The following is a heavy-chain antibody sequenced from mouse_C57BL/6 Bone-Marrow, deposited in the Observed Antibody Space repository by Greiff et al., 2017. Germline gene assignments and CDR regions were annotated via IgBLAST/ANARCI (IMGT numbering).Heavy chain of an antibody. Sequence: VQLQQSGAELVRPGASVTLSCTASGFNITDYYMHWVKQRPEQGLEWIGWIDPENGDTEYASKFQGKATITADTSSNTAYLQLSSLTSEDTAVYYWTTEVWYFDYWGRGTTLTVTS. CDR3: TTEVWYFDY. D-gene: IGHD2-10*02. V-gene: IGHV14-4*01. CDR1: GFNITDYY. CDR2: IDPENGDT. J-gene: IGHJ2*01.